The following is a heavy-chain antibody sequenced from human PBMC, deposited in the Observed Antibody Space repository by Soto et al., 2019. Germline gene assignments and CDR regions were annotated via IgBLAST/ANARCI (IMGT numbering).Heavy chain of an antibody. V-gene: IGHV3-23*01. CDR1: GFTFSSYA. Sequence: GGSLRLSCEVSGFTFSSYAMSWVRQAPGKGLEWVSAIPGRGSNTYYADSVKGRFTISRDNSKNTLYLLMNSLRAEDTTVYYCARVGRGWLQLAAFDIWGQGTMVTVSS. D-gene: IGHD5-12*01. CDR3: ARVGRGWLQLAAFDI. CDR2: IPGRGSNT. J-gene: IGHJ3*02.